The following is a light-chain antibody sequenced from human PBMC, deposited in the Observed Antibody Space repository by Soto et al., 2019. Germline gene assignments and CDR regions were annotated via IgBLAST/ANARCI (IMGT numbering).Light chain of an antibody. CDR3: QQYNSYFWT. J-gene: IGKJ1*01. Sequence: DIQMTQSPSSLSASXXXXXXXXXXASQGISSYLAWYQQKPGKAPKLLIYDASNLASGVPSRFSGSGPGTEFTLTISSLQPDDFATYYCQQYNSYFWTFGQGTKVDI. CDR2: DAS. CDR1: QGISSY. V-gene: IGKV1-5*01.